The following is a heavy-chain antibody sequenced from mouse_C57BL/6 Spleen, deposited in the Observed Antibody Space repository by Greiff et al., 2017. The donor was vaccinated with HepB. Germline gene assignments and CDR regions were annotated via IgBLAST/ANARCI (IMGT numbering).Heavy chain of an antibody. D-gene: IGHD6-1*01. CDR1: GYTFTSYW. CDR3: ARGRVPYYAMDY. J-gene: IGHJ4*01. CDR2: IDPSDSET. V-gene: IGHV1-52*01. Sequence: QVQLQQPGAELVRPGSSVKLSCKASGYTFTSYWMHWVKQRPIQGLEWIGNIDPSDSETHYNQKFKDKATLTVDKSSSTAYMQLSSLTSEDSAVYYCARGRVPYYAMDYWGQGTSVTVSS.